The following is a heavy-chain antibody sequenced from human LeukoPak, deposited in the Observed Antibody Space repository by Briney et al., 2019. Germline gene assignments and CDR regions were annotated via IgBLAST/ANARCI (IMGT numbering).Heavy chain of an antibody. V-gene: IGHV4-30-2*01. D-gene: IGHD3-10*01. J-gene: IGHJ6*03. CDR2: IYHTGST. CDR1: GASISSGSYS. CDR3: ARYGGGYYMDA. Sequence: SETLSLTCDVSGASISSGSYSWTWIRQPPGKDLEWIGYIYHTGSTYYNPSLKSRVTISVDTSKNQFSLKLSSVTAADTAVYYCARYGGGYYMDAWGKGTTVTVSS.